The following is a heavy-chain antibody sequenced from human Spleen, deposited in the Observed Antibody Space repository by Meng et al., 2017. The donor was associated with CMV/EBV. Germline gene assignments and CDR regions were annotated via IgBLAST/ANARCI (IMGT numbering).Heavy chain of an antibody. J-gene: IGHJ4*02. D-gene: IGHD3-10*01. Sequence: GGSLRLSCAASGFTFSTYWMSWVRQAPGKGLEWVANIKQDGREKYYVDSVKGRFTISRDNAENSLYLQMNSLRAEDTAVYYCASTRFGEFSFDYWGQGTLVTVSS. CDR1: GFTFSTYW. V-gene: IGHV3-7*01. CDR2: IKQDGREK. CDR3: ASTRFGEFSFDY.